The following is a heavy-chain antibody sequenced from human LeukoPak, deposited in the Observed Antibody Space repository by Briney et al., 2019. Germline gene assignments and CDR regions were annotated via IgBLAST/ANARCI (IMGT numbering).Heavy chain of an antibody. V-gene: IGHV5-51*01. D-gene: IGHD4-17*01. CDR2: IWPGDSDT. Sequence: GESLKISCKGSGYTFTSYWIGWVRQMPGKGLEWMGMIWPGDSDTRYSPSFQGQVTISADKSISTAYLQWSSLRASDTAMYYCARLLGRLNTVTTLAYDYWGQGTLVTVSS. J-gene: IGHJ4*02. CDR3: ARLLGRLNTVTTLAYDY. CDR1: GYTFTSYW.